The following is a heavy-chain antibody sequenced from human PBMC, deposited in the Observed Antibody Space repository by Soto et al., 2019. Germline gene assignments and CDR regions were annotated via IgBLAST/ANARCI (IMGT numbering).Heavy chain of an antibody. J-gene: IGHJ6*02. V-gene: IGHV3-30*18. D-gene: IGHD5-12*01. CDR2: ISYDGSNK. Sequence: GGSLRLSCAASGFTFSSYGMHWVRQAPGKGLEWVAVISYDGSNKYYADSVKGRFTISRDNSKNTLYLQMNSLRAEDTAVYYCAKDRSPPSYSGYDNHYYYYGMDVWGQGTTVTVSS. CDR3: AKDRSPPSYSGYDNHYYYYGMDV. CDR1: GFTFSSYG.